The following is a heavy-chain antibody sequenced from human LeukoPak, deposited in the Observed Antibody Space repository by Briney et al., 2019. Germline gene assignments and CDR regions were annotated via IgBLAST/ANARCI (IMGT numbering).Heavy chain of an antibody. D-gene: IGHD3-3*01. V-gene: IGHV1-46*01. CDR2: INPSGGST. Sequence: ASVKVSCKASGYTFTSYYMHWVRQAPGQGLEWMGIINPSGGSTSYAQKFQGRVTMTRDTSTSTVYMELSSLRSEDMAVYYCAAHEGIFGVVEYYYDYCVQGTLVTVSS. CDR3: AAHEGIFGVVEYYYDY. J-gene: IGHJ4*02. CDR1: GYTFTSYY.